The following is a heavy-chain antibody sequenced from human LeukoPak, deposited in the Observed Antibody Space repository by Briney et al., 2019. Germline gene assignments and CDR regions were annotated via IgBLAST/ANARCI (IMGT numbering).Heavy chain of an antibody. CDR2: IYSSGGT. J-gene: IGHJ5*02. CDR1: GASISSHY. CDR3: ARVSERRGWFDP. V-gene: IGHV4-59*11. Sequence: PSETLSLTCTVFGASISSHYWSWIRQSPGKGLEWIGDIYSSGGTNYRASLDSRVTISLDTSKSQFSLNLRSVTAADTAVYYCARVSERRGWFDPWGQGTLVTVS. D-gene: IGHD1-1*01.